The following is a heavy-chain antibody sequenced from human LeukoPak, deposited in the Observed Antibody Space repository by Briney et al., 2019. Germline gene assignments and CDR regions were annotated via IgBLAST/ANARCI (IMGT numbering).Heavy chain of an antibody. CDR1: GGSISSGGYY. J-gene: IGHJ4*02. CDR3: AASDSSSWYLFDY. Sequence: PSETLSLTCTVSGGSISSGGYYWSWIRQPPGKGLEWIGYIYYSGSTYYNPSLKSRVTISVDTSKNQFSLKLSSVTAADTAVYYCAASDSSSWYLFDYWGQGTLVTVSS. CDR2: IYYSGST. V-gene: IGHV4-31*03. D-gene: IGHD6-13*01.